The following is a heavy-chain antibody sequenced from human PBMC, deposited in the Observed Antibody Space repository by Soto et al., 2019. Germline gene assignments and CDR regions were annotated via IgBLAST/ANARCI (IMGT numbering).Heavy chain of an antibody. Sequence: GGSLRLSCEVSGFTLSNSGIHWVRQAPDKGLEWVATIAYEGKTANYADSAKGRFTISRDISKGTVYLQMNSLRREDTATYYCAKSTSGYGGASDFWGQGTVVTVSS. CDR2: IAYEGKTA. CDR1: GFTLSNSG. V-gene: IGHV3-30*18. J-gene: IGHJ4*02. D-gene: IGHD4-17*01. CDR3: AKSTSGYGGASDF.